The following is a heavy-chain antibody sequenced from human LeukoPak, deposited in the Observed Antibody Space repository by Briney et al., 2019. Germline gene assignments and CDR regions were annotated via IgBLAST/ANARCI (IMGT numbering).Heavy chain of an antibody. CDR1: GFTFNSYW. CDR3: AKADSGSYYGLGDYFAY. J-gene: IGHJ4*02. Sequence: PGGSLRLSCAASGFTFNSYWMSWVRQAPGKGLEWVASVKEDGSEQYYVDSVRGRFIISRDNAKNSLYLQMSSLRAEDTAVYYCAKADSGSYYGLGDYFAYWGQGTLVTVSS. D-gene: IGHD1-26*01. CDR2: VKEDGSEQ. V-gene: IGHV3-7*01.